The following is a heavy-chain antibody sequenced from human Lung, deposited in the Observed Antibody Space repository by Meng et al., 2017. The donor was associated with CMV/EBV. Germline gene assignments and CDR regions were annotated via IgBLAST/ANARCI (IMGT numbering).Heavy chain of an antibody. J-gene: IGHJ3*02. D-gene: IGHD2-2*01. CDR1: GGSISSGGYS. CDR3: ARDVSYHCSSTSCYRLCAFDI. Sequence: SDTLSLXCTVSGGSISSGGYSWSWIRQHPGKGLEWIGYIYYSGRTYYTPSLKSRVTIAVETSKNQFSMKLSCVTTADTAVYYCARDVSYHCSSTSCYRLCAFDIXGQGXMVTVSS. V-gene: IGHV4-31*03. CDR2: IYYSGRT.